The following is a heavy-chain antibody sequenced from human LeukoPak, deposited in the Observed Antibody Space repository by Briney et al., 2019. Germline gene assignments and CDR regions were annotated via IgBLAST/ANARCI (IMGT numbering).Heavy chain of an antibody. CDR2: IYYSGST. V-gene: IGHV4-30-4*07. CDR1: GGSIASGDYS. J-gene: IGHJ4*02. D-gene: IGHD3-22*01. CDR3: ARVTGYMIEDYFDY. Sequence: PSETLSLTCAVSGGSIASGDYSWSWIRQPPGKGLEWIGYIYYSGSTYYNPSLKSRLSISVDTSKNQFSLKLSSVTAADTAVYYCARVTGYMIEDYFDYWGQGTLVTVSS.